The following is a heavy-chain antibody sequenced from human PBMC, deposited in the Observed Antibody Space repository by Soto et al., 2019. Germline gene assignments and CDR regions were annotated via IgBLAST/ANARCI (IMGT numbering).Heavy chain of an antibody. V-gene: IGHV3-23*01. CDR3: AKTLLSTSWYGLHDY. CDR2: ISGSGGRT. J-gene: IGHJ4*02. CDR1: EFTFSSDA. Sequence: GGSLRLSCAASEFTFSSDAMSWVRQAPCKGLEWVSTISGSGGRTYYADSVKGRFTISRDNSRNTLHLQMNSLRVEDTALYYCAKTLLSTSWYGLHDYVSQGTLVTVSS. D-gene: IGHD6-13*01.